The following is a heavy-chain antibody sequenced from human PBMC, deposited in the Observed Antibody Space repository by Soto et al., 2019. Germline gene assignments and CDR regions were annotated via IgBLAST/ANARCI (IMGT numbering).Heavy chain of an antibody. D-gene: IGHD3-10*01. V-gene: IGHV3-48*01. J-gene: IGHJ4*02. Sequence: EVQLVESGGGLVQPGGSLRLSCAASGFTFSSYSMNWVRQAPGKGLEWVSYISSSSSTIYYADSVKGRFTISRDNAKNSLYLQMNSLRAEDTAVYYCARGRGYYGSASGYWGQGTLVIVSS. CDR2: ISSSSSTI. CDR1: GFTFSSYS. CDR3: ARGRGYYGSASGY.